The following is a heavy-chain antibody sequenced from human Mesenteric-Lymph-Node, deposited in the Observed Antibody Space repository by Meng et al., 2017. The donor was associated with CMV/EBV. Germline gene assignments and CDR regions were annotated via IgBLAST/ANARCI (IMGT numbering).Heavy chain of an antibody. CDR1: GGSISSYY. V-gene: IGHV4-59*01. D-gene: IGHD5-24*01. CDR3: ARGSTRDKFDP. J-gene: IGHJ5*02. CDR2: VYSSGNT. Sequence: SETLSLTCTVSGGSISSYYWSWIRQPPGKGPEWIGYVYSSGNTNYNPSLKSRVTISLDTSKKQFSLTLSSVTAADTAVYYCARGSTRDKFDPWGQGTLVTVSS.